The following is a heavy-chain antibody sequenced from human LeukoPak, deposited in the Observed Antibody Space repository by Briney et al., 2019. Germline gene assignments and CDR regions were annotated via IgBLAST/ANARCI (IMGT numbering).Heavy chain of an antibody. CDR2: ISAYNGNT. Sequence: ASVKVSCKASGYTFTSYAMNWVRQAPGQGLEWMGWISAYNGNTNYAQKLQGRVTMTTDTSTSTAYMELRSLRSDDTAVYYCARGPPYDSSGYYYGGGAWDYWGQGTLVTVSS. J-gene: IGHJ4*02. D-gene: IGHD3-22*01. V-gene: IGHV1-18*01. CDR1: GYTFTSYA. CDR3: ARGPPYDSSGYYYGGGAWDY.